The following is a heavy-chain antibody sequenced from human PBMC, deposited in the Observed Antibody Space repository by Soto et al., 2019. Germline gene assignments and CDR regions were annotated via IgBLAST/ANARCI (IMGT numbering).Heavy chain of an antibody. J-gene: IGHJ4*02. D-gene: IGHD2-2*01. CDR2: VHSSGGT. CDR3: SSILVGAPRHSGFDS. CDR1: GDSIKNVDYF. Sequence: PFDTASLTPSVSGDSIKNVDYFWGWARQPPGKGLEWIGSVHSSGGTYFNSFLNGPGTSSIDTPKNHIPLNLSSVTAAHTPGYFCSSILVGAPRHSGFDSWGQGTLVTVSS. V-gene: IGHV4-39*02.